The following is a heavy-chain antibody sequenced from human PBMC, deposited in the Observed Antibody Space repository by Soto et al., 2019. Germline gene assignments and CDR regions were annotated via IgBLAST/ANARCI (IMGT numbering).Heavy chain of an antibody. CDR2: ISYDGSNK. J-gene: IGHJ4*02. V-gene: IGHV3-30-3*01. Sequence: LRLSCAASGFTFSSYAMHWVRQAPGKGLEWVAVISYDGSNKYYADSVKGRFTISRDNAKNTLYLQMNSLRAEDTAVYYCARADFWSGYLYYFDYWGQGTLVTVSS. D-gene: IGHD3-3*01. CDR3: ARADFWSGYLYYFDY. CDR1: GFTFSSYA.